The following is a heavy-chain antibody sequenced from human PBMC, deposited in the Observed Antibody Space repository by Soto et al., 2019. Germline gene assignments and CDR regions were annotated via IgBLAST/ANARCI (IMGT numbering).Heavy chain of an antibody. CDR2: ISPYNGNT. V-gene: IGHV1-18*01. D-gene: IGHD6-13*01. Sequence: ASVKVSCKASGYTFSNFGVLWVRQAPGQGLEWMGWISPYNGNTQYEQKLQGRVTLTTDTSTSTAYMEVRSLRSDDTAVYYCARAPQTAAPGTVDYWGQGTLVTVSS. J-gene: IGHJ4*02. CDR1: GYTFSNFG. CDR3: ARAPQTAAPGTVDY.